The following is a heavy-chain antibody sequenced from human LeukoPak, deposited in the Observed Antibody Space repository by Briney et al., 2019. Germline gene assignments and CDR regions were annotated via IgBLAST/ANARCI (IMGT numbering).Heavy chain of an antibody. CDR2: INPNSGGT. V-gene: IGHV1-2*02. Sequence: ASVKVSCKASGYTFTGYYIHWVRQALGQGLEWMGWINPNSGGTNYAQKFQGRVTVTRDTSISTAYMELSRLRSDDTAVYYCARGPLTHRFDYWGQGTLVSVSS. CDR3: ARGPLTHRFDY. CDR1: GYTFTGYY. J-gene: IGHJ4*02. D-gene: IGHD1-14*01.